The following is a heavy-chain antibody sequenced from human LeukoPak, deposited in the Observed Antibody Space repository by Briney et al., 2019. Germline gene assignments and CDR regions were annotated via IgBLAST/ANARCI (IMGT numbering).Heavy chain of an antibody. CDR1: GGSISSYY. Sequence: SETLSLTCTVSGGSISSYYWSWIRQPPGKGLEWIGYIYYSGSTNYNPSLKSRVTISVDTSKNQFSLKLSSVTAADTAVYYCAREGGSGRRPYYGMDVWGQGTTVTVSS. CDR2: IYYSGST. V-gene: IGHV4-59*01. D-gene: IGHD3-10*01. CDR3: AREGGSGRRPYYGMDV. J-gene: IGHJ6*02.